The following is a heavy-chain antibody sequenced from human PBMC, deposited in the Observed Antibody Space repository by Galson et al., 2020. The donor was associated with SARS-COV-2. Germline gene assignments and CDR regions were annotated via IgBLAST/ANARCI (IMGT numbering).Heavy chain of an antibody. CDR2: ISNSGGSI. CDR3: AKSRAMIEVVNVFDY. CDR1: GFTFSNYA. V-gene: IGHV3-23*01. D-gene: IGHD3-22*01. Sequence: GGSLRLSCAASGFTFSNYAMSWVRQTPGKGLEWLSVISNSGGSIYNADSVKGRFIVSRDNSKNTLYLQMRRLRDDDTAIYYCAKSRAMIEVVNVFDYWGQGTLVTVSS. J-gene: IGHJ4*02.